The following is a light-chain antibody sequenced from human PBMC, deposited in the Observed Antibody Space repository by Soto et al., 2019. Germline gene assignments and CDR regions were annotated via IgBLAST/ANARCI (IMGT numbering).Light chain of an antibody. J-gene: IGLJ1*01. CDR3: QSYDSSLSGYV. V-gene: IGLV1-40*01. CDR2: GNS. CDR1: SSNIGAGYD. Sequence: QSVLTQPPSVSGAPGQRVTISCTGSSSNIGAGYDVHWYQQLPGTAPKLLIYGNSNRPSGVPDRFSGSKSGTSASLAITGLQAEDEAEYYGQSYDSSLSGYVFGTGTKLTVL.